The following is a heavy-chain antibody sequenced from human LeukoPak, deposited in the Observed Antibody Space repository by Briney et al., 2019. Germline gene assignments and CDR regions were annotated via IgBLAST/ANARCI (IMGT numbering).Heavy chain of an antibody. J-gene: IGHJ6*02. CDR1: GFTFSSYG. D-gene: IGHD4-11*01. Sequence: PGGSLRLSCAASGFTFSSYGMHWVRQAPGKGLEWVAVISYDGSNKYYADSVKGRFTISRDNSKNTLYLQMNSLRAEDTAVYYCAKELATTSYHYYGMDVWGQGTTVAVSS. CDR3: AKELATTSYHYYGMDV. V-gene: IGHV3-30*18. CDR2: ISYDGSNK.